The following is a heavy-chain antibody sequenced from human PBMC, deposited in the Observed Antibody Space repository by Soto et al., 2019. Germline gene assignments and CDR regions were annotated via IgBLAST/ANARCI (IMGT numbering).Heavy chain of an antibody. J-gene: IGHJ4*02. V-gene: IGHV1-69*14. Sequence: QVQLVQSGAEVKKPGSSVKVSCKASGGTFGSYGLSWVRQAPGQGLEWMGGIIPIFGSANYAQKFQGRVTLTADISTSTYYMELSSLRSEDTAVYSCARESGYNFGPFDYWGQGALVTVSS. CDR1: GGTFGSYG. CDR2: IIPIFGSA. D-gene: IGHD5-12*01. CDR3: ARESGYNFGPFDY.